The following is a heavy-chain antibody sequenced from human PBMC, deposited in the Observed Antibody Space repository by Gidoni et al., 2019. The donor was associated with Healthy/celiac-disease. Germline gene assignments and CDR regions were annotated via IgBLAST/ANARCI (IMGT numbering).Heavy chain of an antibody. D-gene: IGHD3-10*01. J-gene: IGHJ4*02. CDR3: AKARPSRAYGSGRIDY. V-gene: IGHV3-23*01. Sequence: EVQLLESGGGLVQPGGSLRLSCAASGFTFSSYAMSWVRQAPGKGLGWVSAISGSGGSTYYADSVKGRFTISRDNSKNTLYLQMNSLRAEDTAVYYCAKARPSRAYGSGRIDYWGQGTLVTVSS. CDR2: ISGSGGST. CDR1: GFTFSSYA.